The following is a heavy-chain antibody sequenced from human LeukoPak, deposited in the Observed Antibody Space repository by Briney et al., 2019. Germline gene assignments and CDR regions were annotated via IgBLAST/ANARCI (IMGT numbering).Heavy chain of an antibody. CDR2: IYDSGST. V-gene: IGHV4-59*11. CDR3: ARAGDSSGLLDY. CDR1: GGSITPHY. D-gene: IGHD3-22*01. Sequence: SETLSLTCTLSGGSITPHYWSWIWQPPGKGLEWIGYIYDSGSTNYNPSLKSRVIISIDTSKNQFSLSLNSVTAADTAVYYCARAGDSSGLLDYWGQGTLVTVSS. J-gene: IGHJ4*02.